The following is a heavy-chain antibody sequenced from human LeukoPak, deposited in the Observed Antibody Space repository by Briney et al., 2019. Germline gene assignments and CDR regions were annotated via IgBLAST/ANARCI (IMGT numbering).Heavy chain of an antibody. D-gene: IGHD6-19*01. Sequence: SETLSLTCTVSVGSISSSSYYWGWIRPPPGKGLEWIGCIYYSGRTNYAPSLKSRLTTSVDTSKHQFSLNLSSVTAADTAVYYCARHGIPGYSSGWYGGLDFDYWGQGTLVTVSS. V-gene: IGHV4-39*01. CDR2: IYYSGRT. J-gene: IGHJ4*02. CDR3: ARHGIPGYSSGWYGGLDFDY. CDR1: VGSISSSSYY.